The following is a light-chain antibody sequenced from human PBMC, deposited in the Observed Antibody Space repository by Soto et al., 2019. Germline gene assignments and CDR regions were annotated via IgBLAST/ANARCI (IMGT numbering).Light chain of an antibody. Sequence: QSALTQPASVSGSPGQSIAISCTGTSSDVGAYNYVSWYQQHPGKAPKLRIYDVSHRPSGADDRFSGSKSGNTASLTISGIQPEDEADYYCTAHTSSSTYVFGTGTKLTVL. CDR3: TAHTSSSTYV. V-gene: IGLV2-14*01. CDR2: DVS. J-gene: IGLJ1*01. CDR1: SSDVGAYNY.